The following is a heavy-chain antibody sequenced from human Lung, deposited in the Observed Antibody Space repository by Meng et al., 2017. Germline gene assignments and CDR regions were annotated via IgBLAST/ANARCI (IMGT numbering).Heavy chain of an antibody. V-gene: IGHV1-18*01. Sequence: QVQLVQSGAEVKKPGASVKVSCKTSGYTFNSYSVSWVRQAPGQGLEWMGWISAYTGTKNYAPKFQDRVTMTIDKSTATAYMELGSLGFDDTAKYFCAREKGAGGGDLDYWGQGTLVTVSS. J-gene: IGHJ4*02. CDR1: GYTFNSYS. D-gene: IGHD3-16*01. CDR2: ISAYTGTK. CDR3: AREKGAGGGDLDY.